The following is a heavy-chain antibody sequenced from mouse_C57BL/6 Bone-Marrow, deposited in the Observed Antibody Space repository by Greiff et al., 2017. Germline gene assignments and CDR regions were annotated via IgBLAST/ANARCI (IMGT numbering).Heavy chain of an antibody. CDR1: GFNIKDDY. V-gene: IGHV14-4*01. Sequence: EVQLQQSGAELVRPGASVKLSCTASGFNIKDDYMHWVKQRPEQGLEWIGWIDPENGDTEYASQFQGKATITADNSSNTAYLQLSSLTSEDTAVYYCTTQAYYSNYYAMDYWGQGTSVTVSS. CDR3: TTQAYYSNYYAMDY. D-gene: IGHD2-5*01. J-gene: IGHJ4*01. CDR2: IDPENGDT.